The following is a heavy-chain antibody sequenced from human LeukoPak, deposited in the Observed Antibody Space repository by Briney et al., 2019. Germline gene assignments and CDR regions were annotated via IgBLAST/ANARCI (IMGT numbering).Heavy chain of an antibody. CDR3: AKALYYFDS. V-gene: IGHV3-23*01. J-gene: IGHJ4*02. CDR2: ISGSGGST. CDR1: GFTFTTYA. Sequence: GGSLRPSCAASGFTFTTYAMTWVRQAPGKGLEWVSGISGSGGSTYYADSVKGRLTISRDNSKNTLYLQMNSLRAEDTAVYYCAKALYYFDSWGQGTLVTVSS.